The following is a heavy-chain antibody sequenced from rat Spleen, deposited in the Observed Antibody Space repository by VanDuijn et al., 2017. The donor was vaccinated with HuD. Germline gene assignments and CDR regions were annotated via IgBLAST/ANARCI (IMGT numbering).Heavy chain of an antibody. V-gene: IGHV5-19*01. CDR1: GFTFSNFG. CDR2: ISVSGGST. CDR3: AAAGTRVSRFAY. J-gene: IGHJ3*01. D-gene: IGHD1-4*01. Sequence: EVQLVESGGGLVQPGRSLKLSCAASGFTFSNFGMHWIRQAPTKGLEWVASISVSGGSTYYRDSVKGRFTLSRENSKSTLYLQMGSLRSEDTATYYCAAAGTRVSRFAYWGQGTLVTVSS.